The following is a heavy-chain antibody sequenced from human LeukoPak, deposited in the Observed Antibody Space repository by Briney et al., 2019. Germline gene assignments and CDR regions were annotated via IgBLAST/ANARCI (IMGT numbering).Heavy chain of an antibody. D-gene: IGHD1-26*01. V-gene: IGHV1-69*05. CDR1: GTTFSRSA. CDR3: ARDDGSATLGFDS. Sequence: SVKVSCKASGTTFSRSAISWVRQAPGQGLEWMGGVIPILGTTNYAQKFQDRVSITTDESTSTAYMEVSSLRSVDTAAYYCARDDGSATLGFDSWGQGTLVTVSS. J-gene: IGHJ4*02. CDR2: VIPILGTT.